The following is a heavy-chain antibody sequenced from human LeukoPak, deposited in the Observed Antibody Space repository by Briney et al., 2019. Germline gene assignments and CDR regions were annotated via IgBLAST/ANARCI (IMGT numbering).Heavy chain of an antibody. CDR2: ISTSGSTK. V-gene: IGHV3-48*03. J-gene: IGHJ6*03. CDR3: ARDATTAVGWVYMDV. Sequence: GGSLRLSCAASGFTFSSFEMNWVRPAPGKGLKWLSHISTSGSTKYYANSVEGRFTISRDNAENSVYLQMRSLTAEDTGLYYCARDATTAVGWVYMDVWGKGTTVTISS. D-gene: IGHD6-13*01. CDR1: GFTFSSFE.